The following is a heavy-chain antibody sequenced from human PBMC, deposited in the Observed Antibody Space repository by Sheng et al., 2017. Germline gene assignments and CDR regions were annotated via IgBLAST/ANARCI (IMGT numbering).Heavy chain of an antibody. D-gene: IGHD3-3*01. Sequence: QVQLVESGGGVVQPGRSLRLSCAASGFTFSSYAMHWVRQAPGKGLEWVAVISYDGSNKYYADSVKGRFTISRDNSKNTLYLQMNSLRAEDTAVYYCARASITIFGVVNPTQNYGMDVWDQGP. CDR2: ISYDGSNK. V-gene: IGHV3-30*01. J-gene: IGHJ6*02. CDR1: GFTFSSYA. CDR3: ARASITIFGVVNPTQNYGMDV.